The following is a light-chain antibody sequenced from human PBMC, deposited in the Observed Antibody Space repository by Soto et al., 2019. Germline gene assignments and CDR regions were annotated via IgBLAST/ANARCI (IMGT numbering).Light chain of an antibody. Sequence: EIVLTQSPGTLSLSPGERATLSCRASQSVSSSYLAWYKQRPGQAPRRLIYGASSRATGIPDRFSGSGSGTDFTLTISRLEPEDCAVYYCQQYCSTPWTFGQGTKVEIK. CDR2: GAS. J-gene: IGKJ1*01. CDR1: QSVSSSY. CDR3: QQYCSTPWT. V-gene: IGKV3-20*01.